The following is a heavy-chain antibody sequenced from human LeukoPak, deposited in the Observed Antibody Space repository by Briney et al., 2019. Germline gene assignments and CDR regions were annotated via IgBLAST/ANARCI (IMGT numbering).Heavy chain of an antibody. CDR3: ARDMTGPLDY. CDR1: GFTFSSYW. D-gene: IGHD1-20*01. CDR2: INVDGGTS. J-gene: IGHJ4*02. V-gene: IGHV3-74*01. Sequence: PGGSLRLSCEASGFTFSSYWMHWVRQAPGKGLVWISRINVDGGTSDYADSVRGRFTISRDNAKNTLYLQMNNLRAEDTAVYYCARDMTGPLDYWGQGTLVTASS.